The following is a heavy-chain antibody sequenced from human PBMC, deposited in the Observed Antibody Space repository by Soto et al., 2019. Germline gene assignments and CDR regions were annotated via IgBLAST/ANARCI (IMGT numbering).Heavy chain of an antibody. D-gene: IGHD6-19*01. Sequence: SETLCLTCFVPGNSITAGGYYWSWIRHHPGKGLEWIGSFYSSGSIIYNPSLRSRVSISADTSSNQFSMSLTSVTAADTARYYCARMYSSGSGWFHPWGQGTLVTVSS. CDR3: ARMYSSGSGWFHP. CDR2: FYSSGSI. J-gene: IGHJ5*02. V-gene: IGHV4-31*03. CDR1: GNSITAGGYY.